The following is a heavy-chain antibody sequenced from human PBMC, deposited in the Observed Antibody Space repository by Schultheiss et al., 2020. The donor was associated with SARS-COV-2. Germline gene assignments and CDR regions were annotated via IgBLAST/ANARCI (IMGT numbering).Heavy chain of an antibody. CDR3: ARGRMISDY. Sequence: SETPSLTCAVYGGSFSGYYWSWIRQPPGKGLEWIGEINHSGSTNYNPSLKSRVTISVDTSKNQFSLKLSSVTAADTAVYYCARGRMISDYWGQGTLVTVSS. J-gene: IGHJ4*02. V-gene: IGHV4-34*01. D-gene: IGHD3-22*01. CDR2: INHSGST. CDR1: GGSFSGYY.